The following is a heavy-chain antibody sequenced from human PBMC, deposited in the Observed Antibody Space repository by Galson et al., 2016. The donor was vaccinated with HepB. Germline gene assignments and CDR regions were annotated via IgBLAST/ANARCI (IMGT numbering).Heavy chain of an antibody. D-gene: IGHD1-1*01. V-gene: IGHV3-48*01. CDR3: ASTLTRNGFYYGMDV. J-gene: IGHJ6*02. CDR2: ISRSSSTV. CDR1: GLIITTYN. Sequence: LRLSCAASGLIITTYNMNWVRQAPGKGLEWVSSISRSSSTVYYASSVEGRFTVSRDNAQNSLYLQMNSLKAEDTAVYYCASTLTRNGFYYGMDVWGQGTTVTVSS.